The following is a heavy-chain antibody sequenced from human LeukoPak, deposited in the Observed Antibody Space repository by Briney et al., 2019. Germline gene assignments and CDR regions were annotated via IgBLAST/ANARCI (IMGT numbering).Heavy chain of an antibody. J-gene: IGHJ5*01. CDR3: AKARGYCSGGTCYSGFDC. Sequence: GGSLRLSCAASGFTFSDSAMDWVRQAPGKGLAWVSLISHSGANTFFADSVKGRFSVSRDNSKSTLYLQMNSLRAEDPAGYYCAKARGYCSGGTCYSGFDCWGQGTLVTVSS. CDR2: ISHSGANT. CDR1: GFTFSDSA. D-gene: IGHD2-15*01. V-gene: IGHV3-23*01.